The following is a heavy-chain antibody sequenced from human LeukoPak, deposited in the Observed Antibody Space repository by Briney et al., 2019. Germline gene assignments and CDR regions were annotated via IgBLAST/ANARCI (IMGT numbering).Heavy chain of an antibody. CDR1: GGSISSYY. D-gene: IGHD5-24*01. Sequence: SETLSLTCTVSGGSISSYYWSWIRQPPGKGLEWIGHIYTSGSTNYNPSLKSRVTMSVDTSKNQFSLKLESVTAADTAVYYCARVKMTPITSHDQWGQGTLVTVSS. J-gene: IGHJ4*02. V-gene: IGHV4-4*07. CDR3: ARVKMTPITSHDQ. CDR2: IYTSGST.